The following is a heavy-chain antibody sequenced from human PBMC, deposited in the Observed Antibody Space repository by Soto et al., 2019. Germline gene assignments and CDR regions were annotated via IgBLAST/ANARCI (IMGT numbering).Heavy chain of an antibody. CDR2: ISGSGGST. V-gene: IGHV3-23*01. CDR1: GFTFSSYA. J-gene: IGHJ4*02. CDR3: XXXXXXXXXANYFDY. Sequence: EVQLLESGGGLVQPGGSLRLSCAASGFTFSSYAMSWVRQAPGKGLEWVSAISGSGGSTYYADSVKGRFTISRDNSKNXXXXXXXXXXXXXXXXXXXXXXXXXXXXANYFDYWGQGTLVTVSS.